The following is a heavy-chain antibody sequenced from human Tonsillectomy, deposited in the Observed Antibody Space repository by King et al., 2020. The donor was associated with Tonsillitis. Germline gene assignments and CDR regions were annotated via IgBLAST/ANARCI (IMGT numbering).Heavy chain of an antibody. J-gene: IGHJ2*01. Sequence: VQLVESGGGLVQPGGSLRLSCAASGLTFGNYWMNWVRQAPGKGLEWVANIKQDGSEKNYVDSVKGRFTISRDNAKNALYLPMNSLRAEDTALYYCVGGTGWLFDLWGRGTPVTVSS. CDR2: IKQDGSEK. CDR3: VGGTGWLFDL. CDR1: GLTFGNYW. V-gene: IGHV3-7*01.